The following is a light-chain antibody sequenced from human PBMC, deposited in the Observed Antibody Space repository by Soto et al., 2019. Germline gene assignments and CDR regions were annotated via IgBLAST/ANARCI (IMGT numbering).Light chain of an antibody. J-gene: IGLJ1*01. V-gene: IGLV2-14*03. CDR2: DVS. Sequence: QSALTQPASVSGSPGQSITISCTGTSSDVGGYNYVSWYQQHPGKAPKLMIYDVSNRPSGVSNRFSGSKSGNTASLTISGLQAEDEADYYCNSYRFTSPPYDVFGTGTKVTVL. CDR3: NSYRFTSPPYDV. CDR1: SSDVGGYNY.